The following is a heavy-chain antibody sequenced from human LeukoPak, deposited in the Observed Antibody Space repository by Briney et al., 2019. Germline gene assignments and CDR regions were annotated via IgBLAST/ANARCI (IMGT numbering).Heavy chain of an antibody. J-gene: IGHJ4*02. D-gene: IGHD3-3*01. Sequence: SETLSLTRTVSGGSISSGSYYWSWIRQPAGKGLEWIGRIYTSGSTNYNPSLKSRVIISVDTSKNQFSLKLSSVTAADTAVYYCARESSLLRSTDYWGQGTLVTVSS. CDR3: ARESSLLRSTDY. CDR1: GGSISSGSYY. CDR2: IYTSGST. V-gene: IGHV4-61*02.